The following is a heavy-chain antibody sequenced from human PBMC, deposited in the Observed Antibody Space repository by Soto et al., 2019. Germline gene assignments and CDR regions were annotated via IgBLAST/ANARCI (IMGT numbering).Heavy chain of an antibody. J-gene: IGHJ6*03. CDR2: ISWNSGSI. Sequence: SLRLSCAASGFTLDDYAMHWVRQAPGKGLEWVSGISWNSGSIGYADSVKGRFTISRDNAKNSLYLQMNSLRAEDTALYYCAKDSSDIVVVPAAYYYYYYMDVWGKGTTVTVSS. V-gene: IGHV3-9*01. CDR1: GFTLDDYA. D-gene: IGHD2-2*01. CDR3: AKDSSDIVVVPAAYYYYYYMDV.